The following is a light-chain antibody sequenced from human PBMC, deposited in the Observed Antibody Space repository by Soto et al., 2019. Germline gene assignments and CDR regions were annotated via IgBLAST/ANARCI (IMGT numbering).Light chain of an antibody. CDR1: SSNIGSNY. CDR3: AAWDYSLSVV. J-gene: IGLJ2*01. Sequence: QSVLTQPPSASGTPGQRVTISCSGSSSNIGSNYVYWYQQLPGTAPKLLIYRNNQRPSGVPDRFSGSKSGTSASLAISGLRSEDEADYYSAAWDYSLSVVFGGGTKVTVL. V-gene: IGLV1-47*01. CDR2: RNN.